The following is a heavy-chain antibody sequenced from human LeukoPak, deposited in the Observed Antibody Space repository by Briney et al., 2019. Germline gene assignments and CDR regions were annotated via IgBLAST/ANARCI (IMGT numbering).Heavy chain of an antibody. Sequence: ASVKVSCKASGYTFTGYYMHWVRQAPGQGLEWMGWINPNSGGTNYAQKLQGRVTMTTDTFTSTAYMELRSLRSDDTAVYYCARGYDSSGYYYVGYYYYYGMDVWGQGTTVTVSS. J-gene: IGHJ6*02. V-gene: IGHV1-2*02. CDR1: GYTFTGYY. D-gene: IGHD3-22*01. CDR2: INPNSGGT. CDR3: ARGYDSSGYYYVGYYYYYGMDV.